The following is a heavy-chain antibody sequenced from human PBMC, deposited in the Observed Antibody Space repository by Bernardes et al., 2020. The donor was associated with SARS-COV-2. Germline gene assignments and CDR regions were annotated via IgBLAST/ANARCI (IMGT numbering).Heavy chain of an antibody. Sequence: GGSLRLSCSTSGFTFRNYAVTWFRQAPGKGLDWVGFIRTQPNGGTTEYATSVEGRFTISRDDSKDMAFLQMNSLKSDDTAVYYCAKEFGFSWGQGTLVTVSS. D-gene: IGHD3-16*01. CDR3: AKEFGFS. J-gene: IGHJ4*02. CDR1: GFTFRNYA. V-gene: IGHV3-49*03. CDR2: IRTQPNGGTT.